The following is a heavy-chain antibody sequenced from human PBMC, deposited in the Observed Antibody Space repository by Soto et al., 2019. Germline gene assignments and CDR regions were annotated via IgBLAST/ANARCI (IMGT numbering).Heavy chain of an antibody. CDR1: GFTFSSYA. J-gene: IGHJ4*02. Sequence: GGSLRLSCAASGFTFSSYAMSWVRQAPGKGLEWVSAISGSGGSTYYADSVKGRFTISRDNSKNTLYLQMNSLRAEDTAVYYCAKFTSHYGDYLWPVFDYWGQGTLVTVSS. CDR3: AKFTSHYGDYLWPVFDY. D-gene: IGHD4-17*01. V-gene: IGHV3-23*01. CDR2: ISGSGGST.